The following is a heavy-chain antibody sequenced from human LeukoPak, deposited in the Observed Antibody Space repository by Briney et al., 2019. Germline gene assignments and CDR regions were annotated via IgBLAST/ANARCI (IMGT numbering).Heavy chain of an antibody. J-gene: IGHJ4*02. CDR3: VRQVDITMALPDY. CDR1: GYTFSSYG. Sequence: GASVKVSCKASGYTFSSYGITWVRQAPGQGLEWMGWISGYNGNTNYAQKLQGRVTMTTDTSTTTAYMELRSLRSDDTAVYYYVRQVDITMALPDYWGQGTLVTVSS. CDR2: ISGYNGNT. D-gene: IGHD5-18*01. V-gene: IGHV1-18*01.